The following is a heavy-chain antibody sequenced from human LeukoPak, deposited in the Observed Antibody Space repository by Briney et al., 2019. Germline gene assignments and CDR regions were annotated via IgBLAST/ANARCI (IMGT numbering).Heavy chain of an antibody. CDR3: ARGRYGSGSYVQSHNYFDY. V-gene: IGHV4-34*01. CDR1: GGSFSGYY. D-gene: IGHD3-10*01. Sequence: SETLSLTCAVYGGSFSGYYWSWIRQPPGKGLEWIGEINHSGSTNYNPSLKRRVTISVDTSKNQFSLKLSSVTAADTAVYYCARGRYGSGSYVQSHNYFDYWGQGTLVTVSS. CDR2: INHSGST. J-gene: IGHJ4*02.